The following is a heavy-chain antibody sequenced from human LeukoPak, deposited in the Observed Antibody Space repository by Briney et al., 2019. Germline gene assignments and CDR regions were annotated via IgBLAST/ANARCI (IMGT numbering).Heavy chain of an antibody. J-gene: IGHJ4*02. CDR3: ARDLSLTPSRDYFDY. CDR2: INPNSGGT. CDR1: GYIFTDYY. V-gene: IGHV1-2*02. Sequence: ASVKVSCKASGYIFTDYYMHWVRQAPGQGLEWMGWINPNSGGTKFAQKFQGRVTMTRDTSISTAYMELSSLTSDDTAVYYCARDLSLTPSRDYFDYWGQGTLVTVSS.